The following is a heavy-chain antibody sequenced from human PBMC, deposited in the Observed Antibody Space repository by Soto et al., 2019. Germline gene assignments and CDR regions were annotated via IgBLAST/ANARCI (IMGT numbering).Heavy chain of an antibody. J-gene: IGHJ3*01. V-gene: IGHV3-30*03. CDR3: ARAQYTGSYFDACDV. Sequence: PGGSLRLSCAASGFAFSTYVMHWVRHVPGEGLEWVAVISHDGTNKNYADSVKGRFTISRDNSKNTLFLQMNSLRVDDTAVYYCARAQYTGSYFDACDVWGQGTMVTVSS. D-gene: IGHD1-26*01. CDR2: ISHDGTNK. CDR1: GFAFSTYV.